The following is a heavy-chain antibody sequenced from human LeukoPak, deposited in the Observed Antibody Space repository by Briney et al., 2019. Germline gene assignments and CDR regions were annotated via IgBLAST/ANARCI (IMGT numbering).Heavy chain of an antibody. J-gene: IGHJ4*02. CDR2: ISISGGST. CDR3: AKDTPSRIDY. Sequence: PGGSLRLSCEASGFTFSAYAMTWVRQAPGKGLEWVSHISISGGSTYYADSVKGRFTISRDNSKNTLYLQMNSLRAEDTAVYYCAKDTPSRIDYWGQGTLVTVSS. CDR1: GFTFSAYA. V-gene: IGHV3-23*01.